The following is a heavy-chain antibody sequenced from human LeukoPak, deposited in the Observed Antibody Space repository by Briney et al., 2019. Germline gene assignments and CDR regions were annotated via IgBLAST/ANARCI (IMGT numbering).Heavy chain of an antibody. V-gene: IGHV4-34*01. CDR2: INHSGST. Sequence: SETLSLTCAVYGGSFSGYYRSWIRQPPGKGQEWIGEINHSGSTNYNPSLKSRVTISVDTSKNQFSLKLSSVTAADTAVYYCARGGGSSWYYYYYMDVWGKGTTVTVSS. D-gene: IGHD6-13*01. CDR3: ARGGGSSWYYYYYMDV. CDR1: GGSFSGYY. J-gene: IGHJ6*03.